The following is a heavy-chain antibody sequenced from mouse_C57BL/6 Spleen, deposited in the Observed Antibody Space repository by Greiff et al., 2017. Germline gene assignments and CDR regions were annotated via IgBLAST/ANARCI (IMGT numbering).Heavy chain of an antibody. CDR1: GYTFTSYW. Sequence: VQLQQPGAELVKPGASVKMSCKASGYTFTSYWITWVKQRPGQGLEWIGDIYPGSGSTNYNETFKSKATLTVDTSSSTAYMQLSSLTSEDSAVYYWARIDYYGSSLYAMDYWGQGTSVTVSS. J-gene: IGHJ4*01. V-gene: IGHV1-55*01. CDR2: IYPGSGST. D-gene: IGHD1-1*01. CDR3: ARIDYYGSSLYAMDY.